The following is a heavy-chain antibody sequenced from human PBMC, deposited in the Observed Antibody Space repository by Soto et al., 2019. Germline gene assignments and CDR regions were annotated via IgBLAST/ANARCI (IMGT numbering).Heavy chain of an antibody. CDR1: GGSFSGYY. V-gene: IGHV4-34*01. J-gene: IGHJ6*02. CDR3: ARVGTIFGVVITYYYGMDV. D-gene: IGHD3-3*01. CDR2: INHSGST. Sequence: SETLSLTCAVYGGSFSGYYWSWIRQPPGKGLEWIGEINHSGSTNDNPALKSRVTISVDTSKNQFSLKLGSVTAADTAVYYCARVGTIFGVVITYYYGMDVWGQGTTVTVSS.